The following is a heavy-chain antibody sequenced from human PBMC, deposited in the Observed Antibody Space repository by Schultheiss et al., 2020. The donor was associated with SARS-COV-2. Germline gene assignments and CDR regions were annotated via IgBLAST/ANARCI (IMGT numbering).Heavy chain of an antibody. CDR2: ISYDGSNK. J-gene: IGHJ3*02. CDR1: GFTVSSNY. CDR3: AREGGIVGAVTRDAFDI. Sequence: GGSLRLSCAASGFTVSSNYMSWVRQAPGKGLEWVAVISYDGSNKYYADSVKGRFTISRDNSKNTLYLQMNSLRAEDTAVYYCAREGGIVGAVTRDAFDIWGQGTMVTVSS. V-gene: IGHV3-30-3*01. D-gene: IGHD1-26*01.